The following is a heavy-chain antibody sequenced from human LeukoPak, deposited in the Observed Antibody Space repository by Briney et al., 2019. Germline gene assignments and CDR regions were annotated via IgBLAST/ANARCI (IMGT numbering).Heavy chain of an antibody. V-gene: IGHV4-59*08. CDR3: ARRGGIAVALDY. CDR2: IYYSGST. D-gene: IGHD6-19*01. CDR1: GGSISSYY. Sequence: SETLSLTCTVSGGSISSYYWSWIRQPPGKGLEWIGYIYYSGSTNYNPSLKSRVTISVDTSKNQFSLKLSSVTAADTAVYYCARRGGIAVALDYWGQGTLVTVSS. J-gene: IGHJ4*02.